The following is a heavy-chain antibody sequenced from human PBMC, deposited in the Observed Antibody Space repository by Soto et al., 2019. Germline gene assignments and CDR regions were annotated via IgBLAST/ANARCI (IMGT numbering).Heavy chain of an antibody. CDR2: ISAGGSST. CDR3: AKEGALGLYYFDY. D-gene: IGHD3-10*01. CDR1: GFTFSSYV. V-gene: IGHV3-23*01. Sequence: GGSLRLSCAAYGFTFSSYVMSWVRQAPGKGLEWVSTISAGGSSTYYADSVKGRFAISRDNSKNTLYLQMNSLRPEDTAVYYCAKEGALGLYYFDYWGQGTLVTVSS. J-gene: IGHJ4*02.